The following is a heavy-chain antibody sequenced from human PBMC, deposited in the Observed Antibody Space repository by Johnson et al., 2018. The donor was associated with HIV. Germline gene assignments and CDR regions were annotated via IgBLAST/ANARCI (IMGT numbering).Heavy chain of an antibody. J-gene: IGHJ3*02. D-gene: IGHD2-21*01. CDR2: IWYDGSNK. V-gene: IGHV3-33*08. Sequence: VQLVESGGGLVKPGGSLRLSCAASGFTFKDYYMNWVRQTPGKGLEWVAVIWYDGSNKYYADSVKGRFTISRDNSKNTLYLQMNSLRADDTAVYYCARYSGAFDIWGQGTMVTVSS. CDR3: ARYSGAFDI. CDR1: GFTFKDYY.